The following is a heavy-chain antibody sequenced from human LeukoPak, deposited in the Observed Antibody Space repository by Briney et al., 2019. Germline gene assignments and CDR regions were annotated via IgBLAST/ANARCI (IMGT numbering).Heavy chain of an antibody. J-gene: IGHJ4*02. CDR3: ARDLRSYDFWSGYSTYYFDY. D-gene: IGHD3-3*01. Sequence: GGSLRLSCAASGFTFSSYSMNWVRQAPGKGLEWVSSISSSSSYIYYADSVKGRFTISRDNAKNSLYLQMNSLRDEDTAVYYCARDLRSYDFWSGYSTYYFDYWGQGTLVTVSS. CDR2: ISSSSSYI. V-gene: IGHV3-21*01. CDR1: GFTFSSYS.